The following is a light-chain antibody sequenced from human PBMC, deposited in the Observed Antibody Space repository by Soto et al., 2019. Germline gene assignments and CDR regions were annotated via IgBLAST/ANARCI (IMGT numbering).Light chain of an antibody. J-gene: IGKJ4*01. CDR3: QPSNNWPLT. Sequence: EVVMRQSPATLSASPGEGATLSCRASQGIGDTLAWYQHKPGQTPRLLIYDTSTRATGVPTRFSGSRSGAEFTLTINSLQSEDFAVYYCQPSNNWPLTFGGGTKVEIK. CDR2: DTS. V-gene: IGKV3-15*01. CDR1: QGIGDT.